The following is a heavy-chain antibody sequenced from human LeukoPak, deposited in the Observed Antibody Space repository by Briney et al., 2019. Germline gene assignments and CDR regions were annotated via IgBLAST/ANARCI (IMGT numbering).Heavy chain of an antibody. D-gene: IGHD6-19*01. CDR1: GFTFSSYA. Sequence: GGSLRLSCAASGFTFSSYAMSWVRQAPGKGLEWVAVISYDENYKDYADSVKGRFTTSRDNSENTLYLQMNTLRAEDTAVYYCSKPPREQWLVLSNWGQGALVTVS. V-gene: IGHV3-30*18. CDR3: SKPPREQWLVLSN. J-gene: IGHJ4*02. CDR2: ISYDENYK.